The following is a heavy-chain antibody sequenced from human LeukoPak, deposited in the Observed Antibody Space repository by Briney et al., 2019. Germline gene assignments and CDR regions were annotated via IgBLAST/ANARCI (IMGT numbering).Heavy chain of an antibody. CDR2: INHSGST. J-gene: IGHJ4*02. Sequence: GSLRLSCAASGFIFSSHGMNWVRQPPGKGLEWIGEINHSGSTNYNPSLKSRVTISVDTYKNQFSLKLSSVTAADTAVYYCARDVDWGQGTLVTVSS. CDR3: ARDVD. V-gene: IGHV4-34*01. D-gene: IGHD2-15*01. CDR1: GFIFSSHG.